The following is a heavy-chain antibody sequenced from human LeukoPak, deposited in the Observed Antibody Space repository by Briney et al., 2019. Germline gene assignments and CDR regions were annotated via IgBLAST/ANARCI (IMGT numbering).Heavy chain of an antibody. V-gene: IGHV1-2*04. D-gene: IGHD3-10*01. CDR1: GYTFTGYY. CDR3: AAGRDYFGSGNNDAFDI. CDR2: INPNSGGT. J-gene: IGHJ3*02. Sequence: ASVKVSCKASGYTFTGYYMHWVRQAPGQGLEWLGWINPNSGGTNYAQKFQGWVTMTRDTSISTAYMELSRLRSDDTAVYYCAAGRDYFGSGNNDAFDIWGQGTMVTVSS.